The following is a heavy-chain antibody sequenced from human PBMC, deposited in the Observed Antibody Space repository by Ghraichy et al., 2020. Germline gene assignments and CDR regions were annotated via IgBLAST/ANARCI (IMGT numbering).Heavy chain of an antibody. J-gene: IGHJ4*02. D-gene: IGHD6-13*01. CDR3: ARGESSSWLY. V-gene: IGHV4-38-2*02. CDR1: GYSISSAYY. Sequence: SETLSLTCTVSGYSISSAYYWGWIRQPPGKGLEWIGSIYHSGRTYNNPSLKSRVTISVDTSKNQITLKLSTVTAADTAGYYFARGESSSWLYWGQGNLVTVSS. CDR2: IYHSGRT.